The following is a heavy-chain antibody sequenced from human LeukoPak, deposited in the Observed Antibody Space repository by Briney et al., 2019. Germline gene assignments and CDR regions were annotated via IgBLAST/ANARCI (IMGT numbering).Heavy chain of an antibody. J-gene: IGHJ3*02. CDR3: ARLLIQVGYYGSGTGKNTFEDI. CDR1: GYTFTSYY. Sequence: GASVKVSCKASGYTFTSYYMHWVRQAPGQGLEWMGIINPSGGSTSYAQKFQGRVTMTRDTSTSTVYMELSSLRSEDTAVYYCARLLIQVGYYGSGTGKNTFEDIWGQGTMVTVSS. CDR2: INPSGGST. D-gene: IGHD3-10*01. V-gene: IGHV1-46*01.